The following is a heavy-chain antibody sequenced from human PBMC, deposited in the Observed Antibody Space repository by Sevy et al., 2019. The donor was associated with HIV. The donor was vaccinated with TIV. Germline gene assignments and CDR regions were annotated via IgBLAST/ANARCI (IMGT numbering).Heavy chain of an antibody. CDR1: GFSFSGYA. D-gene: IGHD5-18*01. V-gene: IGHV3-30*18. J-gene: IGHJ4*02. CDR3: AKEGAYGYTPYFDY. CDR2: ISFDGSNK. Sequence: GGSLRLSCAASGFSFSGYAIHWVRQAPGKGLEWVAVISFDGSNKYYADSVKGRFTISRGNSKNKLFLQMNSLRAEDTAVYYCAKEGAYGYTPYFDYWGQGTVVTVSS.